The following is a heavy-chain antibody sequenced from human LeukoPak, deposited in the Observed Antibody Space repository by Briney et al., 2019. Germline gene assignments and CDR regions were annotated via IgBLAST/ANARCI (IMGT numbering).Heavy chain of an antibody. J-gene: IGHJ4*02. CDR1: GYSISSGYY. CDR2: IYHSGST. V-gene: IGHV4-38-2*02. CDR3: ARLTYSNYVGY. D-gene: IGHD1-26*01. Sequence: SETLSLTCTVSGYSISSGYYWGWIRPPPGKGLEWIGSIYHSGSTYYNPSLKSRVTISVDTSKNQFSLKLRSVTAADTAVYYCARLTYSNYVGYWGQGTLVTVSS.